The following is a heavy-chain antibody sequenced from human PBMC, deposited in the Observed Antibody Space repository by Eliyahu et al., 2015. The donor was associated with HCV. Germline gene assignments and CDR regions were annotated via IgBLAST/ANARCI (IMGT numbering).Heavy chain of an antibody. D-gene: IGHD6-13*01. J-gene: IGHJ5*02. Sequence: QVQLQESGPGLVKSSETLSLTCTVPGGSITTXYWSWIRQPPGKGLXWIGYIHYSGSTNYNPSLKSRVTISMDTSNNQFSLKLTSVTAADTAIYYCASGGGGIAVTGTGGWFDPWGQGTLVTVSS. CDR2: IHYSGST. CDR3: ASGGGGIAVTGTGGWFDP. V-gene: IGHV4-59*01. CDR1: GGSITTXY.